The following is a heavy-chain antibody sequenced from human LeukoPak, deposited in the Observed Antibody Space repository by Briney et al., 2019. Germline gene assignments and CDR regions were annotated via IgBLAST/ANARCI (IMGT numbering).Heavy chain of an antibody. D-gene: IGHD5-24*01. CDR1: GFTFSSFG. CDR3: VRGVGVSRFNYFDP. Sequence: GGSLRLSCAASGFTFSSFGMHWVRQAPGKGLEWVAVIWYDASDRYYADSVKGRFTISRDNSKNTLFLQMNSLRDDDTAVYYCVRGVGVSRFNYFDPWGQGTLVVVS. V-gene: IGHV3-33*01. J-gene: IGHJ5*02. CDR2: IWYDASDR.